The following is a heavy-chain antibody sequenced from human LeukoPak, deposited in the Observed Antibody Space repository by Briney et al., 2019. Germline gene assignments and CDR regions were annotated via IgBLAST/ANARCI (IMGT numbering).Heavy chain of an antibody. J-gene: IGHJ4*02. CDR2: IIGSGGGT. V-gene: IGHV3-23*01. CDR3: AKRGEVPDRGLGYFDY. CDR1: GFTFNSYA. D-gene: IGHD3-10*01. Sequence: PGGSLRLSCAASGFTFNSYAMSWVRQAPGKGLEWVSAIIGSGGGTYYADSVMGRFTISRDNSKNTLYPQMNSLRAEDTAVYYCAKRGEVPDRGLGYFDYWGQGTLVTVSS.